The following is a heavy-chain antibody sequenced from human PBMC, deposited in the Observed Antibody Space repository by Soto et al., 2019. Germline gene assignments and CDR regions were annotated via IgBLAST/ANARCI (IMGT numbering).Heavy chain of an antibody. Sequence: SVKVSCKASGYTITDHGISWVRQAPGQGLEWMGWINPYNANTRYGEKVQGRVTMTTDTSSTVYMELTGLTSDATAVYYCARNWTSPWFVSSSAPRVGGFDVWGERTLV. CDR2: INPYNANT. CDR1: GYTITDHG. V-gene: IGHV1-18*04. J-gene: IGHJ5*02. CDR3: ARNWTSPWFVSSSAPRVGGFDV. D-gene: IGHD2-2*01.